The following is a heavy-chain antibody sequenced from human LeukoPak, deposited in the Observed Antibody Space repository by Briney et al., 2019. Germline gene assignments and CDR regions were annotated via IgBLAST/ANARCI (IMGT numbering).Heavy chain of an antibody. CDR3: TRALGHSVLAFDV. D-gene: IGHD3-16*01. CDR2: IKEDGREK. CDR1: GFALSSHW. Sequence: GGSLRLSCAASGFALSSHWMNWVRQAPGKRLEWVASIKEDGREKLYVESLEGRLTIARDNAKESLHLQMRNLRVEDTAVYYCTRALGHSVLAFDVWGQGTVVIVS. V-gene: IGHV3-7*03. J-gene: IGHJ3*01.